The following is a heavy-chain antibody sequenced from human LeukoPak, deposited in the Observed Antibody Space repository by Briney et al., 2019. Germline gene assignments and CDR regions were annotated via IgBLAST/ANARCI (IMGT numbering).Heavy chain of an antibody. D-gene: IGHD2/OR15-2a*01. CDR2: ISGDGGST. CDR3: ATSDFAAHFGY. Sequence: GGSLRLSCAASGFTFDDYAMHWVRQAPGKGLEGVSLISGDGGSTYYADSVKGRFTISRDNSKNSLYLQMNSLGTEDTALYYCATSDFAAHFGYWGQGTLVTVSS. V-gene: IGHV3-43*02. CDR1: GFTFDDYA. J-gene: IGHJ4*02.